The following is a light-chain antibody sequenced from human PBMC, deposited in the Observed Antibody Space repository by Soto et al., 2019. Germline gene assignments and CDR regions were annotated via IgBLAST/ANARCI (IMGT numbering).Light chain of an antibody. V-gene: IGLV2-11*01. Sequence: QSALTQPRSVSGSPGQSVTISCTGTSSDVGGYDYVSWYQQHPDKAPKLIIFDVTKRPSGVPDHFSGSKSGNTASLTISGLQAEDEADYYCQSYDNNVSGWVFGGGTKLTVL. CDR3: QSYDNNVSGWV. CDR1: SSDVGGYDY. CDR2: DVT. J-gene: IGLJ2*01.